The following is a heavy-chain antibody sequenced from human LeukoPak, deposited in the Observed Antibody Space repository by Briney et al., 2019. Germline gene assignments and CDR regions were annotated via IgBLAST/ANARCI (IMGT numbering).Heavy chain of an antibody. J-gene: IGHJ6*02. CDR3: ARLFYYDSSGYYSPYYYGMDV. CDR2: IYPGDSDT. D-gene: IGHD3-22*01. CDR1: GYSFTSYW. Sequence: GESLQISCKGSGYSFTSYWIGWVRQMPGKGLEWMGIIYPGDSDTRYSPSFQGQVTISADKSISTAYLQWSSLKASDTAMYYCARLFYYDSSGYYSPYYYGMDVWGQGTTVTVSS. V-gene: IGHV5-51*01.